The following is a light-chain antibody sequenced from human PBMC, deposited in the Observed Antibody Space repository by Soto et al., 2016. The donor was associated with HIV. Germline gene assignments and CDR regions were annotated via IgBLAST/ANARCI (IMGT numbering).Light chain of an antibody. CDR2: DAS. Sequence: DIQMTQSPSSLSASVGDRVTITCRASQGIPNTLSWYQQKPGKAPKRLIYDASILQSGVPSRFSGSGSGTEFTLTISGLHPEDFATYYCLQHSNYPYTFGQGTKLEIK. V-gene: IGKV1-17*01. J-gene: IGKJ2*01. CDR1: QGIPNT. CDR3: LQHSNYPYT.